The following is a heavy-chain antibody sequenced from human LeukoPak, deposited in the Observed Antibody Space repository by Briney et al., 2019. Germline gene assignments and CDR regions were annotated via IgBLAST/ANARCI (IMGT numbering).Heavy chain of an antibody. CDR3: AKDVGRFGELYGMDV. D-gene: IGHD3-10*01. CDR2: ISYDGSNK. Sequence: PGESLRLSCAASGFTFSSYGMHWVRQAPGKGLEWVAVISYDGSNKYYADSVKGRFTISRDNSKNTLYLQMNSLRAEDTAVYYCAKDVGRFGELYGMDVWGQGTTVTVSS. V-gene: IGHV3-30*18. J-gene: IGHJ6*02. CDR1: GFTFSSYG.